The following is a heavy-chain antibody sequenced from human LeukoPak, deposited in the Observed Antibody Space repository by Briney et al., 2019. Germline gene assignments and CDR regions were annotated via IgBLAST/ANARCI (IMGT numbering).Heavy chain of an antibody. V-gene: IGHV4-59*01. Sequence: PSETLSLTCTVSGGSISSYYWSWIRQPPGKGLEWIGYIYYSGTTNYNPSLKSRVTISVDTSKNQFSLKLSSVTAADTAVYYCARARDGYNNPWDYWGQGTLVTVSS. CDR2: IYYSGTT. CDR3: ARARDGYNNPWDY. CDR1: GGSISSYY. D-gene: IGHD5-24*01. J-gene: IGHJ4*02.